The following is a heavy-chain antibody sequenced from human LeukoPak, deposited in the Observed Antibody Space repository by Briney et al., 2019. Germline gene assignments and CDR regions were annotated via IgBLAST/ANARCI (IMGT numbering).Heavy chain of an antibody. CDR1: GGSISSSNW. J-gene: IGHJ6*03. D-gene: IGHD2-21*02. V-gene: IGHV4-4*02. CDR2: IYHSGST. CDR3: ARGVTAGGYYYYYYMDV. Sequence: SETLSLTCAVSGGSISSSNWWSWVRQPPGKGLEWIGEIYHSGSTNYNPSLKSRVTISVDTSKNQFSLKLSSVTAADTAVYYCARGVTAGGYYYYYYMDVWGKGTTVTVSS.